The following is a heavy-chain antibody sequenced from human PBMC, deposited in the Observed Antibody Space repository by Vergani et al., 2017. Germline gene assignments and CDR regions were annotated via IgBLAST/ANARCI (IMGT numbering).Heavy chain of an antibody. D-gene: IGHD3-16*01. J-gene: IGHJ4*02. CDR3: AKHFRVWGIDY. V-gene: IGHV3-30*02. Sequence: QVQLVESGGGVVQRGGSLRLSCATSGFTLSNYDMQWIRQGPGKGLEFVAFIKFDGSNQYYADSVKGRFTLSRDFSKNTLYLQMNSLRTDDTATYYCAKHFRVWGIDYWGQGTQVIVSS. CDR2: IKFDGSNQ. CDR1: GFTLSNYD.